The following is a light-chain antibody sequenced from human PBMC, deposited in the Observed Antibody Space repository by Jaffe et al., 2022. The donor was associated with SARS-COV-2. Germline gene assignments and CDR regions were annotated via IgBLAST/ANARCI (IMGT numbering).Light chain of an antibody. Sequence: EIVMTQSPATLSVSPGETATLSCRASHSISTYLAWYQQRPGQAPRLLIFGASTRATGFPARFSGSGSGTEFILTISSLQSEDFAVYYCQQYSNWPRTFGQGTKVEIK. J-gene: IGKJ1*01. V-gene: IGKV3-15*01. CDR3: QQYSNWPRT. CDR1: HSISTY. CDR2: GAS.